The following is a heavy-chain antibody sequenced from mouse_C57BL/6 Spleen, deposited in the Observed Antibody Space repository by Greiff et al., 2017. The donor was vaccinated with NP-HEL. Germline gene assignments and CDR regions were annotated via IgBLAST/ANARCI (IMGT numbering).Heavy chain of an antibody. CDR2: IHPNSGST. D-gene: IGHD2-10*02. J-gene: IGHJ1*03. CDR1: GYTFTSYW. Sequence: QVQLQQPGAELVKPGASVKLSCKASGYTFTSYWMHWVKQRPGQGLEWIGMIHPNSGSTNYNEKFKSKATLTVDKSSSTAYMQLSSLTSEDSAVYYCARGEYGRWYFDVWGTGTTVTVSS. CDR3: ARGEYGRWYFDV. V-gene: IGHV1-64*01.